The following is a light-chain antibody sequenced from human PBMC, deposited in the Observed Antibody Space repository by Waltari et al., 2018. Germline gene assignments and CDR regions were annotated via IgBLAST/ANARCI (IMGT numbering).Light chain of an antibody. V-gene: IGLV2-14*03. CDR2: DVR. Sequence: QSALTQPASVSGSPGQSITISCTGTSSDVGGYNYVSWYHHHPGKVPKLIIFDVRKRPSGVSNRFSGSKSGNTASLTVSGLQTEDEADYYCSSFTTSSTVVFGGGTKLTVL. CDR3: SSFTTSSTVV. J-gene: IGLJ2*01. CDR1: SSDVGGYNY.